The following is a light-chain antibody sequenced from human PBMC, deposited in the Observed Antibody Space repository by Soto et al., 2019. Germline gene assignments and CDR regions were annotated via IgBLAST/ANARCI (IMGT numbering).Light chain of an antibody. V-gene: IGKV3-20*01. CDR2: RGS. CDR1: QSVDSDD. CDR3: QQYGSSPLT. Sequence: EVVLTQSPGTLSLSPGERATLSCRASQSVDSDDLAWYQQKPGQAPRLLIFRGSFRATGVPDRFSGSQSGTDFTLTISGLEPEDFAVYYCQQYGSSPLTLGGGTRV. J-gene: IGKJ4*01.